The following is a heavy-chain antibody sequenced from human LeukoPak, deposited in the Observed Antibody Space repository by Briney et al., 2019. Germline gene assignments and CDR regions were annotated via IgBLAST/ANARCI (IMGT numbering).Heavy chain of an antibody. CDR2: ISSSSSYI. Sequence: GGSLRLSCAASGFTFSSYSMNWVRQAPGKGLEWVSSISSSSSYIYYADSVKGRFTISRDNAKNSLYLQMNSLRAEDTAVYYCARLGSGYVFEYGDDPPLGAFDNWGQGTMVTVSS. J-gene: IGHJ3*02. D-gene: IGHD5-12*01. V-gene: IGHV3-21*01. CDR1: GFTFSSYS. CDR3: ARLGSGYVFEYGDDPPLGAFDN.